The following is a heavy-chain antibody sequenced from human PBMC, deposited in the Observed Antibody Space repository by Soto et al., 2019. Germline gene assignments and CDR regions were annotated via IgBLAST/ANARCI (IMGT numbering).Heavy chain of an antibody. CDR1: GFTFRSYG. CDR3: AKAACGNWFFDL. CDR2: IIGSGTST. J-gene: IGHJ2*01. V-gene: IGHV3-23*01. Sequence: EVQLLESGGGLVQPGGSLRLSCAASGFTFRSYGMSWVRQAPGKGLEWVSAIIGSGTSTYYADSVKGRFTVSRENSKNTLYMHMTSLRAEDTAVYYCAKAACGNWFFDLWGQGTLVTVSS.